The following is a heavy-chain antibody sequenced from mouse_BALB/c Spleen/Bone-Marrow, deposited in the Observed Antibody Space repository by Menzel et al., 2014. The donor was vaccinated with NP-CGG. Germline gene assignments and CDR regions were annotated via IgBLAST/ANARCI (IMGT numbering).Heavy chain of an antibody. CDR3: ARGGYAVVATLFAY. J-gene: IGHJ3*01. CDR2: ISNGGGST. CDR1: GFTFSSYT. Sequence: EVQVVESGGGLVQPGGSLKLSCAASGFTFSSYTMSWVRQTPEKRLEWVAYISNGGGSTYYPDTVKGRFTTSRDNAKNTLYLQMSSLKSEDTAMYYCARGGYAVVATLFAYWGQGTLVTVSA. V-gene: IGHV5-12-2*01. D-gene: IGHD1-1*01.